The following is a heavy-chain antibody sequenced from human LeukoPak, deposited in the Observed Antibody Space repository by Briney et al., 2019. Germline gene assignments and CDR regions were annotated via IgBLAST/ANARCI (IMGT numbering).Heavy chain of an antibody. CDR3: ARSKHLGYCSGGSCYYHAFDI. Sequence: ASVKVSCKASGYTFTSYGISWVRQAPGQGLEWMGWISAYNGNINYAQKLQDRVTMTTDTSTSTAYMELRSLRSDDTAVYYCARSKHLGYCSGGSCYYHAFDIWGQGTMVTVSS. V-gene: IGHV1-18*01. CDR1: GYTFTSYG. J-gene: IGHJ3*02. D-gene: IGHD2-15*01. CDR2: ISAYNGNI.